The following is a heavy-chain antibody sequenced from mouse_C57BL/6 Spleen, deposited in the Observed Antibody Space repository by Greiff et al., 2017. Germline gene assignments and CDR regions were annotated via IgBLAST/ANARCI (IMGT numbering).Heavy chain of an antibody. J-gene: IGHJ4*01. CDR3: TRRGIYYDYPYYAMDY. CDR2: IDPETGGT. Sequence: QVQLQQSGAELVRPGASVTLSCKASGYTFTDYEMHWVKQTPVHGLEWIGAIDPETGGTAYNQKFKGKAILTADKSSSTAYMELRSLTSEDSAVYYCTRRGIYYDYPYYAMDYWGQGTSVTVSS. D-gene: IGHD2-4*01. V-gene: IGHV1-15*01. CDR1: GYTFTDYE.